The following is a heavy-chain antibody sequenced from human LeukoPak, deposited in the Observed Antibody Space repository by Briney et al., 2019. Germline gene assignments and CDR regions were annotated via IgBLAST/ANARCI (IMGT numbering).Heavy chain of an antibody. V-gene: IGHV6-1*01. CDR3: ARGIGWPYFDY. J-gene: IGHJ4*02. Sequence: SQTLSLTCAISRDSVSRNNIAWNWIRQSPSRGLEWLGRTYYGSKWYNDYAVSVKSRITINPDTSKNQFSLQLNSVTPEDTAVYYCARGIGWPYFDYWGQGTLVTVSS. CDR1: RDSVSRNNIA. CDR2: TYYGSKWYN. D-gene: IGHD5-24*01.